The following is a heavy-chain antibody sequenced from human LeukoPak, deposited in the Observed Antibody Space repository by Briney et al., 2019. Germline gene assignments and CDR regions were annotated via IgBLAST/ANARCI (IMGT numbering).Heavy chain of an antibody. CDR2: ISYDGSIT. CDR1: GFTFSRDW. CDR3: VRQYYEYNVYDRHFDF. J-gene: IGHJ4*02. D-gene: IGHD5/OR15-5a*01. V-gene: IGHV3-74*03. Sequence: GGSLRLSCAVSGFTFSRDWMHWVRQAPGKGLVWVSRISYDGSITTYADSVQGGFTISRDNAKRTVFLQRNSLSVEDTVFYFGVRQYYEYNVYDRHFDFWGQGIMVTVPS.